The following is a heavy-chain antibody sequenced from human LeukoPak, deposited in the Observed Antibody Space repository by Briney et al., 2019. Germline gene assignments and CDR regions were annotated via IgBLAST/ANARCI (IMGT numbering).Heavy chain of an antibody. CDR2: IQQDGSDK. CDR3: ARDLYRIVVVPHYFDY. Sequence: GGSLRLSCAASGFTFSSSWMSWVRQAPGKGLEWVANIQQDGSDKYYVDSVKGRFTISRDNAKNSLYLQMNSLRAEDTAVYYCARDLYRIVVVPHYFDYWGQGTLVTVSS. CDR1: GFTFSSSW. V-gene: IGHV3-7*01. J-gene: IGHJ4*02. D-gene: IGHD3-22*01.